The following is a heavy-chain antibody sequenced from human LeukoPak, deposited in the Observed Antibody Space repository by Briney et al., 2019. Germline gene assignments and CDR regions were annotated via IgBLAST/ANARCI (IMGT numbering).Heavy chain of an antibody. Sequence: ASVKVSCKPSGYTFTSYAMHWVRQAPGQRLEWMGWINAGNGNTKYSQKFQGRVTITRDTSASTAYMELSSLRSEDTAVYYCARDRGYSYGYVEHKPLYYFDYWGQGTLVTVSS. V-gene: IGHV1-3*01. CDR3: ARDRGYSYGYVEHKPLYYFDY. D-gene: IGHD5-18*01. CDR2: INAGNGNT. CDR1: GYTFTSYA. J-gene: IGHJ4*02.